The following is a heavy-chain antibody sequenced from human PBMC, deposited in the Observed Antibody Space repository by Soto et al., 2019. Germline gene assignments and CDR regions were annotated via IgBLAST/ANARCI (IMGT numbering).Heavy chain of an antibody. CDR3: ARQGSSPYYFYGLDV. J-gene: IGHJ6*02. CDR2: ISTYNGDT. Sequence: QVQLVQSGPEVRKPGASVKVSCEASGYTFTTSGISWVRQVPGQGLEWMGWISTYNGDTNSAQNLQGRVLMIADTSXXTAYEQVMSRNSDDAAVYFCARQGSSPYYFYGLDVWGQGTTVTVSS. D-gene: IGHD1-26*01. CDR1: GYTFTTSG. V-gene: IGHV1-18*01.